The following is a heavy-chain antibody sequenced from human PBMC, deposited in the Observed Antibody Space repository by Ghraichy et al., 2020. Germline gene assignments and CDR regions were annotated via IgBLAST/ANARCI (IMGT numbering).Heavy chain of an antibody. CDR2: ISGSGGST. CDR1: GFTFSSYA. V-gene: IGHV3-23*01. CDR3: AKGIVATITRWESDY. D-gene: IGHD5-12*01. J-gene: IGHJ4*02. Sequence: GGSLRLSCAASGFTFSSYAMSWVRQAPGKGLEWVSAISGSGGSTYYADSVKGRFTISRDNSKNTLYLQMNSLRAEDTAVYYCAKGIVATITRWESDYWGQGTLVTVSS.